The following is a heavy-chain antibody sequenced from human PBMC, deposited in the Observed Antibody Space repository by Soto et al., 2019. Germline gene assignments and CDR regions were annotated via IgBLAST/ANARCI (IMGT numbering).Heavy chain of an antibody. D-gene: IGHD4-17*01. CDR2: IYYSGST. V-gene: IGHV4-30-4*01. CDR3: AREMNTVTTGQAFDI. CDR1: GGSISSGDYY. Sequence: PSETLSLTCTVSGGSISSGDYYWSWIRQPPGKGLEWIGYIYYSGSTYYNPSLKSRVTISVDTSKNQFSLKLSSVTAADTAVYYCAREMNTVTTGQAFDIWGQGTMVTVSS. J-gene: IGHJ3*02.